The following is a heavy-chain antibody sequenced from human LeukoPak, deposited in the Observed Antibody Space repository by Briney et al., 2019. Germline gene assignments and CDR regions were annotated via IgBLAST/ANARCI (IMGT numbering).Heavy chain of an antibody. V-gene: IGHV3-7*02. CDR1: GFTFSSNC. Sequence: GGSLRLSCAASGFTFSSNCMSWVRQAPGKGLEWVANIQQDGSEKSYVDSVKGRFTISRDNAKNSVYLQMNSLRAEDTAVYYCARGRYYDFYPWGQGTLVTVSS. D-gene: IGHD3-3*01. J-gene: IGHJ5*02. CDR2: IQQDGSEK. CDR3: ARGRYYDFYP.